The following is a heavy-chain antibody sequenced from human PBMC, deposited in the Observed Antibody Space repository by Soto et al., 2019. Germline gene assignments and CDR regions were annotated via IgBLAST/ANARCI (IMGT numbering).Heavy chain of an antibody. Sequence: QVQLVQSGAEVKKPGASVKVSCKASGYTFTSYGISWVRQVPGQGLEWMGWISAYNGNTNHAQKFQGRVTITTDTSTTTAYMELRSLRSDDTAVYYCARAPRDGYNYVLPWGQGTLVIVSS. D-gene: IGHD5-12*01. J-gene: IGHJ4*02. CDR3: ARAPRDGYNYVLP. CDR1: GYTFTSYG. V-gene: IGHV1-18*01. CDR2: ISAYNGNT.